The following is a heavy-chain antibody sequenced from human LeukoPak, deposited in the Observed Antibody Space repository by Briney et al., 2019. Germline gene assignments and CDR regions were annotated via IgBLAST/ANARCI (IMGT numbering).Heavy chain of an antibody. CDR3: ARGKWLAYFDY. D-gene: IGHD6-19*01. V-gene: IGHV1-69*05. J-gene: IGHJ4*02. CDR1: VGTFSSYA. CDR2: IIPIFGTA. Sequence: SVKVSCKASVGTFSSYAISWVRQAPGQGLEWMGGIIPIFGTANYAQKFQGRVTITTDESTSTAYMELSSLRSEDTAVYYCARGKWLAYFDYWGQGTLATVSS.